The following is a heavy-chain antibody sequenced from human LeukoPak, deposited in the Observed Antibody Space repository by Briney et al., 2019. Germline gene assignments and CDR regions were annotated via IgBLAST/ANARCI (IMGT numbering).Heavy chain of an antibody. V-gene: IGHV1-18*01. CDR3: ARDPTYYYDSSGYYEPYYFDY. D-gene: IGHD3-22*01. J-gene: IGHJ4*02. CDR2: ISAYNGNT. CDR1: GYTFTSYG. Sequence: EASVKVSCKASGYTFTSYGISWVRQAPGQGLEWMGWISAYNGNTNYAQKLQGRVTMTTDTSTSTAYMELRSLRSDDTAVYYRARDPTYYYDSSGYYEPYYFDYWGQGTLVTVSS.